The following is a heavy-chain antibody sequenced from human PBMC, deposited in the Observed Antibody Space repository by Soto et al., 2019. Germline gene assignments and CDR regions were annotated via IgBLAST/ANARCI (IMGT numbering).Heavy chain of an antibody. J-gene: IGHJ5*02. CDR3: ARGIATGQLDP. Sequence: ASVKVSCKASGYTFTSYGISWARQAPGQGLEWMGWISAYNGNTKSSQKFQDRVIITRDTSASTAYMDLSSLRSEDTAVYYCARGIATGQLDPWGQGTLVTVSS. CDR2: ISAYNGNT. D-gene: IGHD2-15*01. V-gene: IGHV1-18*01. CDR1: GYTFTSYG.